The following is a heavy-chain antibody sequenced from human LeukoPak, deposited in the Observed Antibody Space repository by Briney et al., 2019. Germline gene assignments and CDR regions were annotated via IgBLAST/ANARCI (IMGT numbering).Heavy chain of an antibody. CDR2: INHSGST. D-gene: IGHD6-19*01. CDR1: GGSFSGYY. Sequence: SETLSLTCAVYGGSFSGYYWSWIRAPPGKGLEWIGEINHSGSTNYNPSLKSRVTISVDTSKNQFSLKLSSVTAADTAVYYCARAGDSSGWYGYWGQGTLVTVSS. J-gene: IGHJ4*02. V-gene: IGHV4-34*01. CDR3: ARAGDSSGWYGY.